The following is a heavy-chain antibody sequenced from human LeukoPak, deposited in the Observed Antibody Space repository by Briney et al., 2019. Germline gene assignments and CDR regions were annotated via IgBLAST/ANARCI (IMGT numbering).Heavy chain of an antibody. CDR3: ATITIYGVVTSYLDY. Sequence: VASVKVSCKASGYTFTSYYMHWVRQAPGQGLEWMGIINPSGGSTSYAQKFQDRVTMTEDTSTDTAYMELFSLSSEDTAVYYCATITIYGVVTSYLDYWGQGTQVTVSS. CDR1: GYTFTSYY. CDR2: INPSGGST. V-gene: IGHV1-46*01. J-gene: IGHJ4*02. D-gene: IGHD3-3*01.